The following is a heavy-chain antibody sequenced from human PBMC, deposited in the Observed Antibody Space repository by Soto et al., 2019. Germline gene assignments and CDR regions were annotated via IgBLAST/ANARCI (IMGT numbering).Heavy chain of an antibody. D-gene: IGHD5-18*01. CDR3: CMHTPMVPYGMDV. CDR1: GFTFSGSS. Sequence: EVQLVESGGGLVQPGGSLKLSCAASGFTFSGSSMHWVRQASGKGLEWVGRIRSKADSYATAYAASVKGRFTISRDDSKTTAYMQMASLETDDTAVYYCCMHTPMVPYGMDVWGQGTTVTVSS. V-gene: IGHV3-73*01. CDR2: IRSKADSYAT. J-gene: IGHJ6*02.